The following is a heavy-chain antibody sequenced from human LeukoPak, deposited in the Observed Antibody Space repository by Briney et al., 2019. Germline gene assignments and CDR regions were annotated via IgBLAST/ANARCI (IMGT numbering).Heavy chain of an antibody. D-gene: IGHD7-27*01. J-gene: IGHJ4*02. CDR1: GFTISSYA. Sequence: GGSLRLSCAASGFTISSYAMSWVRQAPGKGLEWVSGISGSGASTYHADSVKGRFTISRDNSKNTLYLQMNSLRAEDTAVYYCANGWGNRHFDYWGQGTLVTVSS. V-gene: IGHV3-23*01. CDR2: ISGSGAST. CDR3: ANGWGNRHFDY.